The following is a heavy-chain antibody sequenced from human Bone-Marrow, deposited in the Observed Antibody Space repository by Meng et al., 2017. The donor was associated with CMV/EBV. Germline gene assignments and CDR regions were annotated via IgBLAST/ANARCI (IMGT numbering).Heavy chain of an antibody. Sequence: ASVKVSCKASGYTFTSYYMHWVRQAPGQGLEWMGIINPSGGSTSYAQKFQGKVTMTRDTSTSTVYMELSSLRSEDTAVYYCVRDDYVWGSYRRYDYWGQGTLVTVSS. D-gene: IGHD3-16*02. CDR2: INPSGGST. J-gene: IGHJ4*02. CDR1: GYTFTSYY. V-gene: IGHV1-46*01. CDR3: VRDDYVWGSYRRYDY.